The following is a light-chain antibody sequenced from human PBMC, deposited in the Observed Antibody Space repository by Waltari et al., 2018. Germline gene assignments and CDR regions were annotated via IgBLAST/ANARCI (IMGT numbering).Light chain of an antibody. V-gene: IGLV8-61*01. Sequence: TVVTQEPSLSVSPGGTVTLTCGLTSGSVYKTSYASWYQQTPGQSPRTLIYATGTRSYGVTNHFTGSIVGNKAALTITGAQADDECVYHCLSYMDDGSWVFGGGTKLTVL. J-gene: IGLJ3*02. CDR2: ATG. CDR3: LSYMDDGSWV. CDR1: SGSVYKTSY.